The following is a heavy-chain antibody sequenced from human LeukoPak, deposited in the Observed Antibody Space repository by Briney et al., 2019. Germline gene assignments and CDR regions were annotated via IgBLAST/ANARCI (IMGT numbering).Heavy chain of an antibody. V-gene: IGHV4-34*01. J-gene: IGHJ4*02. Sequence: SETLSLTCAVYGGSFSGYYWSWIRQPPGKGLEWIGEINHSGSTNYNPSLKSRVTVSADTSKNQFSLKLSSVTAADTAVYYCAIRYYYGSGSWDYWGQGTLVTVSS. CDR1: GGSFSGYY. CDR2: INHSGST. CDR3: AIRYYYGSGSWDY. D-gene: IGHD3-10*01.